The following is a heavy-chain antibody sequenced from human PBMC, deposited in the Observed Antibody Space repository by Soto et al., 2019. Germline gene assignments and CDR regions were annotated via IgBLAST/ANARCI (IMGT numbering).Heavy chain of an antibody. V-gene: IGHV4-61*01. CDR2: IYYSGST. CDR3: ARARAYSSSWYGYFDL. J-gene: IGHJ2*01. Sequence: QVQLQESGPGLVKPSETLSLTCTVSGGSVSSGSYYWSWIRQPPGKGLEWIGYIYYSGSTNYNPSLKNRVTISVDTSKNQFSLKLSSVTAADTAVYYCARARAYSSSWYGYFDLWGRGTLVTVSS. CDR1: GGSVSSGSYY. D-gene: IGHD6-13*01.